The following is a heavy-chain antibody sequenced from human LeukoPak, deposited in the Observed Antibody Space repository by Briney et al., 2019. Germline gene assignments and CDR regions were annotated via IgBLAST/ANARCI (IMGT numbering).Heavy chain of an antibody. CDR2: IYTSGST. CDR1: GGSISSYY. V-gene: IGHV4-4*07. J-gene: IGHJ5*02. D-gene: IGHD3/OR15-3a*01. CDR3: AREFWAAPSENWFDP. Sequence: SETLSLTCTVSGGSISSYYWSWIRQPAGKGLEWLGRIYTSGSTNYNPSLKSRVTMSVDTSKNQFSLKLSSVTAADTAVYYCAREFWAAPSENWFDPWGQGTLVTVSS.